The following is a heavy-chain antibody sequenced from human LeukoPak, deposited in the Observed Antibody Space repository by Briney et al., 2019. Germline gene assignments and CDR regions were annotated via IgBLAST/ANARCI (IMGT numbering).Heavy chain of an antibody. V-gene: IGHV3-33*06. J-gene: IGHJ4*02. CDR3: ANQYFDY. Sequence: GGSLRLSCAPSRLSLRTHGMQLVRQAPATGPEWVAVIWSNGSNKNYPDSVKVRFTISGDISKNTVYLQMNSLRVEGTGVYYCANQYFDYWGQGTRVIVSS. CDR2: IWSNGSNK. CDR1: RLSLRTHG.